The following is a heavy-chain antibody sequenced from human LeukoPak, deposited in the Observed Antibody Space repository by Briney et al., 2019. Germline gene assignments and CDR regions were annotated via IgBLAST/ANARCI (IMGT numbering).Heavy chain of an antibody. Sequence: MTGGSLRLSCAASGFTFSDYYMSWIRQAPGKGLEWVSYISSSGSTIYYADSVKGRFTISRDNAKNSLYLQMNSLRAEDTALYYCAKEKSVGAISCWGQGTLVTVSS. J-gene: IGHJ4*02. CDR3: AKEKSVGAISC. CDR1: GFTFSDYY. V-gene: IGHV3-11*01. CDR2: ISSSGSTI. D-gene: IGHD1-26*01.